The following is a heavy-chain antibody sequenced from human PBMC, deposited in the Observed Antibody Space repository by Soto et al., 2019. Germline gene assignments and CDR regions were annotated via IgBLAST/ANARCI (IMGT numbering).Heavy chain of an antibody. CDR2: INAGNGNT. CDR3: ARGKAPTAQASWIGAAYYYGMDV. D-gene: IGHD3-10*01. J-gene: IGHJ6*02. V-gene: IGHV1-3*01. Sequence: QVQLVQSGAEVKKPGASVKVSCKASGYTFTSYAMHWVRQAPGQRLEWMGWINAGNGNTKYSQKFQARVTITRDTSASTAYMELSSLRSEDTAVYYCARGKAPTAQASWIGAAYYYGMDVWGQGTTVTVSS. CDR1: GYTFTSYA.